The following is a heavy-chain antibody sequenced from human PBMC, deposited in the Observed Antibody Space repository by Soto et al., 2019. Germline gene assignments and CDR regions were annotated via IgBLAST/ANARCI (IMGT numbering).Heavy chain of an antibody. V-gene: IGHV1-8*01. CDR1: GYTFTSYD. D-gene: IGHD1-1*01. CDR3: ARERTGTTSMDV. Sequence: QVQLVQSGAEVKKPGASVKVSCKASGYTFTSYDINWVRQATGQGLEWMGWMNPNSGNTGYAQKFRGRVTMTRNTPQSKTYIELSNLRSEDTAVYYCARERTGTTSMDVWGQGTTVTVSS. CDR2: MNPNSGNT. J-gene: IGHJ6*02.